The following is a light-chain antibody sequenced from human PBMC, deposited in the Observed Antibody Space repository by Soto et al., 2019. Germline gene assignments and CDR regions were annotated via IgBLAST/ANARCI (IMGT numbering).Light chain of an antibody. CDR1: QSVSDN. CDR3: QESNNWPYT. J-gene: IGKJ2*01. CDR2: GAS. Sequence: EIVMTQSPATLSLSPGEKATLSCRASQSVSDNLAWDQRKPGQAPRLLIYGASTRATGIPARFSGSGSGTDFTLTISSLQSEDFALYYCQESNNWPYTFGLGTKVEIK. V-gene: IGKV3-15*01.